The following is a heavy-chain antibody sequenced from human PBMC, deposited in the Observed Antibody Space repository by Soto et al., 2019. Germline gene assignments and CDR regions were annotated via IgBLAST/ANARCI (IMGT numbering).Heavy chain of an antibody. D-gene: IGHD2-2*02. J-gene: IGHJ6*02. V-gene: IGHV3-48*02. CDR1: GFTFSSYS. CDR3: ARDVVVVPAAIKYYYYYGMDV. Sequence: GGSLRLSCAASGFTFSSYSMNWVRQAPGKGLEWVSYISSSSSTIYYADSVKGRFTISSDNAKNSLYLKMNSLRDEDTAVYYCARDVVVVPAAIKYYYYYGMDVWGQGTTVTVSS. CDR2: ISSSSSTI.